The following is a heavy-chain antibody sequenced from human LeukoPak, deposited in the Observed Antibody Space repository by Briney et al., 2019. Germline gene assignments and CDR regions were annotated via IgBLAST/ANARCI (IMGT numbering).Heavy chain of an antibody. CDR1: GFTFDDYG. CDR3: AKDRPVVPAAIPLPS. D-gene: IGHD2-2*02. Sequence: GGSLRLSCAASGFTFDDYGMNWVRQAPGEGLEWVSGISWDGGSTYYADSVKGRFTISRDNSKNTLYLQMNSLRAEDTAVYYCAKDRPVVPAAIPLPSWGQGTLVTVSS. V-gene: IGHV3-20*04. J-gene: IGHJ5*02. CDR2: ISWDGGST.